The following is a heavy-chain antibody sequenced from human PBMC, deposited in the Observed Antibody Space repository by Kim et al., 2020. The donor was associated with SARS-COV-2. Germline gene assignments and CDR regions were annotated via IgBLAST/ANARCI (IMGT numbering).Heavy chain of an antibody. CDR1: GGTFSSYA. CDR2: IIPIFGTA. Sequence: SVKVSCKASGGTFSSYAISWVRQAPGQGLEWMGGIIPIFGTANYAQKFQGRVTITADESTSTAYMELSSLRSEDTAVYYCARETTPTKTNGDYEYLNWFDPWGQGTLVTVSS. V-gene: IGHV1-69*13. CDR3: ARETTPTKTNGDYEYLNWFDP. J-gene: IGHJ5*02. D-gene: IGHD4-17*01.